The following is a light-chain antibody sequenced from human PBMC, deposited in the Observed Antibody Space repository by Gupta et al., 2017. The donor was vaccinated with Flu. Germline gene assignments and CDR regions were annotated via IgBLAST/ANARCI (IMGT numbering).Light chain of an antibody. V-gene: IGLV4-69*01. J-gene: IGLJ1*01. CDR1: SGHSDYA. CDR2: VNSDGSH. CDR3: QTWDTDIRV. Sequence: QLVVTQSPSASASLGTPVKLTCTLSSGHSDYAVAWHQQQSEERPRYLMKVNSDGSHHKGDAAPDRFSGSSSGAERYLTISRLQSEDEDDYYCQTWDTDIRVFGPGTKVTVL.